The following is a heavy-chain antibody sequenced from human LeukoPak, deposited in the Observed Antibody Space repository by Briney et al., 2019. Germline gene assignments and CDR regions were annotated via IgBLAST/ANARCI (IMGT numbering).Heavy chain of an antibody. Sequence: SGGSLRLSCAASGFTFSSYAMHWVRQAPGKGLEWVAVISYDGSNKYYAGSVKGRFTISRDNSKNTLYLQMNSLRAEDTAVYYCATGGDIVVVVAATRPGYFDYWGQGTLVTVSS. CDR2: ISYDGSNK. J-gene: IGHJ4*02. V-gene: IGHV3-30-3*01. CDR1: GFTFSSYA. CDR3: ATGGDIVVVVAATRPGYFDY. D-gene: IGHD2-15*01.